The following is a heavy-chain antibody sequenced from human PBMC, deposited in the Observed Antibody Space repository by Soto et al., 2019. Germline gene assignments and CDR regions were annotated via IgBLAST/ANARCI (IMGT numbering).Heavy chain of an antibody. CDR1: GFTFSSYA. D-gene: IGHD3-22*01. Sequence: GWSLRLSCASSGFTFSSYAMSWVRQAPGKGLEWVPAISGSGGSTYYADSVKGRFTISRDNSKNTLYLQMNSLRAEDTAVYYCAKFGGIPYYDSSGYPSSGYWGQGTLVTVSS. CDR2: ISGSGGST. J-gene: IGHJ4*02. CDR3: AKFGGIPYYDSSGYPSSGY. V-gene: IGHV3-23*01.